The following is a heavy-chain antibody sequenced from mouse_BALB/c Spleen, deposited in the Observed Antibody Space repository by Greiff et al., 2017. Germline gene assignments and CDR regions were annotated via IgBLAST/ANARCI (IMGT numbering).Heavy chain of an antibody. CDR2: ISSGGSYT. CDR3: ARDGGTTGGYYFDY. Sequence: EVKLQESGGGLVKPGGSLKLSCAASGFTFSSYAMSWVRQSPEKRLEWVAEISSGGSYTYYPDTVTGRFTISRDNAKNTLYLEMSSLRSEDTAMYYCARDGGTTGGYYFDYWGQGTTLTVAS. J-gene: IGHJ2*01. D-gene: IGHD2-14*01. CDR1: GFTFSSYA. V-gene: IGHV5-9-4*01.